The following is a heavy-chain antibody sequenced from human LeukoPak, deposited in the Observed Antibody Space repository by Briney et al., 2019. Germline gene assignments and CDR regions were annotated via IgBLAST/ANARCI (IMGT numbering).Heavy chain of an antibody. CDR3: ASLGFGELLGDY. D-gene: IGHD3-10*01. Sequence: SETLSFTCAVYGGSFSGYYWSWIRQPPGKGLEWIGEINHSGSTNYNPSLKSRVTISVDTSKNQFSLKLSSVTAADTAVYYCASLGFGELLGDYWGQGTLVTVSS. J-gene: IGHJ4*02. CDR1: GGSFSGYY. CDR2: INHSGST. V-gene: IGHV4-34*01.